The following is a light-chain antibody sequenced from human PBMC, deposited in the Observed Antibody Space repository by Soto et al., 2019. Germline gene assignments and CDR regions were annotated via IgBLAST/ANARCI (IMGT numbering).Light chain of an antibody. J-gene: IGKJ2*01. V-gene: IGKV3-20*01. CDR2: DAS. CDR3: QQDSSSAA. CDR1: QSVTSRH. Sequence: EIVLTQSPGTLSLSPGERATLSCMASQSVTSRHLAWYQQKPRQAPRLLIYDASSRAPGIPDMFSGSESATDFAITISRLGPEVFAVYYCQQDSSSAALGQGTNLEN.